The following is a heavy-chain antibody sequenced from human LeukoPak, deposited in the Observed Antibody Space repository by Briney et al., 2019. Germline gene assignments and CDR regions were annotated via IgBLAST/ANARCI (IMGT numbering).Heavy chain of an antibody. CDR3: ARVQCSGGRCNDAFDI. V-gene: IGHV3-21*01. J-gene: IGHJ3*02. Sequence: GGSLILSCAASGFTFRSFSMNWVRQPPGKGLEWVSSISSSSIYMNYADSLKGRFTISRDNAMNLLYLQMNTLRAEDTAVYYCARVQCSGGRCNDAFDIWGQGTMVTVSS. CDR2: ISSSSIYM. D-gene: IGHD2-15*01. CDR1: GFTFRSFS.